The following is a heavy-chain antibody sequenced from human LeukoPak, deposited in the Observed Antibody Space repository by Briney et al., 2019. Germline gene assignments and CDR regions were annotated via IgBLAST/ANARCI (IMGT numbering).Heavy chain of an antibody. CDR1: GGSISSSSYY. J-gene: IGHJ6*02. CDR2: IYYSGST. CDR3: ARDYGSGSYLSGYYYYYGMDV. D-gene: IGHD3-10*01. Sequence: SETLSLTCTVSGGSISSSSYYWGWIRQPPGKGLEWIGSIYYSGSTYYNPSLKSRVTISVDTSKNQFSLKLSSVTAADTAVYYCARDYGSGSYLSGYYYYYGMDVWGQGTTVTVSS. V-gene: IGHV4-39*07.